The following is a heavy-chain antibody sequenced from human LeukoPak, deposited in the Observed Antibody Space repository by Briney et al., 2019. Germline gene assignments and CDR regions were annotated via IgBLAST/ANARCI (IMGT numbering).Heavy chain of an antibody. CDR2: IYHTGST. V-gene: IGHV4-38-2*01. D-gene: IGHD3-16*02. CDR3: ARDKDDYVWGTYRW. J-gene: IGHJ1*01. Sequence: PSETLSLTCAVSGYSISSGYIWGWVRQAPGKGLEWTGSIYHTGSTDYNPSLKSRLTISVDMSKNQFSLKLKTVTAADTAVYYCARDKDDYVWGTYRWWGQGMLVTVSS. CDR1: GYSISSGYI.